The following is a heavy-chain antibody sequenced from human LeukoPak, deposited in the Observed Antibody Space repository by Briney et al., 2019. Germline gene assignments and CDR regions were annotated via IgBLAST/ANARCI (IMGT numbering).Heavy chain of an antibody. Sequence: SETLSLTCAVYGGSFSGYYWSWIRQPPGKGLEWIGEINDSGSTSCSPSLMSRVSISVDTSKNQFSLKLSSVTAADTAVYYCARVIDYDISGYYLGYWGQGNRVTVSS. V-gene: IGHV4-34*01. CDR3: ARVIDYDISGYYLGY. CDR1: GGSFSGYY. CDR2: INDSGST. J-gene: IGHJ4*02. D-gene: IGHD3-22*01.